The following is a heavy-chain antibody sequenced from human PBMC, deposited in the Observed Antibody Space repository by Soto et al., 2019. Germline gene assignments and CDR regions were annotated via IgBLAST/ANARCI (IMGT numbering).Heavy chain of an antibody. CDR3: VKEVPWWVFGELLPYYFDY. Sequence: GGSLRLSCAASGFTFSSYAMSWVRQAPGKGLEGVSAISGSGGSTYYADSVKGRFTISRDNSKNTLYLQMNSLRAEDTAVYYCVKEVPWWVFGELLPYYFDYWGQGTLVTVSS. D-gene: IGHD3-10*01. CDR1: GFTFSSYA. CDR2: ISGSGGST. V-gene: IGHV3-23*01. J-gene: IGHJ4*02.